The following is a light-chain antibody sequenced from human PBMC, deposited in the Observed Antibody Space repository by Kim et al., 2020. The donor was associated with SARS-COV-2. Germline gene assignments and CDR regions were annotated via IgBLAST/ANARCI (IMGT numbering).Light chain of an antibody. CDR2: GKN. CDR1: SLRSYY. V-gene: IGLV3-19*01. Sequence: ELTQDPAVSVALGQTVRITCQGDSLRSYYASWYQQKPGQAPVLVICGKNNRPSGIPDRFSGSSSGNTASLTITGAQAEDEADYYCNSRDSSGNHWVFGGGTKLTVL. CDR3: NSRDSSGNHWV. J-gene: IGLJ3*02.